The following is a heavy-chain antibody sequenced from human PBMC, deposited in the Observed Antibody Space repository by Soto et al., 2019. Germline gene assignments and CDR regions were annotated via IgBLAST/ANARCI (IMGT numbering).Heavy chain of an antibody. V-gene: IGHV1-46*01. Sequence: QGQLVQSGAEVKKPGASVKVSCKASGYSFTSYYMHWVRQAPGQGLEWMGVINPSGGSTTSAQKFQGRVNMTTDTSTSTVYMELSSLRSEDTAVYYCGTGGVYYYDGSDIWGQGTLVTVSS. D-gene: IGHD3-22*01. CDR3: GTGGVYYYDGSDI. CDR2: INPSGGST. J-gene: IGHJ4*02. CDR1: GYSFTSYY.